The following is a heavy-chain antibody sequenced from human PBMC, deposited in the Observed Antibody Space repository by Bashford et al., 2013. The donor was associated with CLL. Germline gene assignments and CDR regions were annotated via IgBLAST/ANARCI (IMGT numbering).Heavy chain of an antibody. Sequence: SETLSLTCTVSGGSISDSTYYWGWVRQPPGKGLEWLANIYYSGYTQYNPSLKSRVTISMDTSKNHFSLRLASVTAADTAIYYCASVVVRAVAGTGHFDYWGQGTLVTVSS. CDR3: ASVVVRAVAGTGHFDY. V-gene: IGHV4-39*02. CDR1: GGSISDSTYY. CDR2: IYYSGYT. D-gene: IGHD6-19*01. J-gene: IGHJ4*02.